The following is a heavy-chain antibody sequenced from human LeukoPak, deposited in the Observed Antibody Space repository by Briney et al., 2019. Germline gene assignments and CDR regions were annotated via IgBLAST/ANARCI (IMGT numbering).Heavy chain of an antibody. CDR1: SGSISTSNYY. Sequence: SETLSLTCTVSSGSISTSNYYWGWVRQPPGKALEWIGNIFYSGSTYYSPSLKSRVTISVDTSKNQFSLKLSSVTAADTAVYYCARDSSGWQHRLSHDYWGQGTLVTVSS. J-gene: IGHJ4*02. CDR3: ARDSSGWQHRLSHDY. CDR2: IFYSGST. D-gene: IGHD6-19*01. V-gene: IGHV4-39*07.